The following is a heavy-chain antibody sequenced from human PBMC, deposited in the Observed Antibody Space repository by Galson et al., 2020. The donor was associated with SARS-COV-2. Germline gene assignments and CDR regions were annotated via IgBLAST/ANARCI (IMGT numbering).Heavy chain of an antibody. Sequence: GGSLRLSCAASGFTFSSYWMSWVRQAPGKGLEWVANIKQDGSEKYYVDSVKGRFTISRDNAKNSLYLQMNSLRVEDTAVYYCARGQWLGEDYYFDYWGQGTLVTVSS. V-gene: IGHV3-7*01. J-gene: IGHJ4*02. D-gene: IGHD6-19*01. CDR3: ARGQWLGEDYYFDY. CDR2: IKQDGSEK. CDR1: GFTFSSYW.